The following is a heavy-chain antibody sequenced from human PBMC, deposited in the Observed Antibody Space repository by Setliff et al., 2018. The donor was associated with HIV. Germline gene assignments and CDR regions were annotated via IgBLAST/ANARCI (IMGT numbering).Heavy chain of an antibody. Sequence: GASVKVSCKASGYTFTGYYMHWVRQAPGQGLEWMGRINPNSGGTNYAQKLQGRVTMTRDTSISTAYMELSRLRSDDTAVYYCAREESTEDYGSGSYGPTFPPPLIYWGQGTLVTVSS. CDR3: AREESTEDYGSGSYGPTFPPPLIY. V-gene: IGHV1-2*06. J-gene: IGHJ4*02. D-gene: IGHD3-10*01. CDR2: INPNSGGT. CDR1: GYTFTGYY.